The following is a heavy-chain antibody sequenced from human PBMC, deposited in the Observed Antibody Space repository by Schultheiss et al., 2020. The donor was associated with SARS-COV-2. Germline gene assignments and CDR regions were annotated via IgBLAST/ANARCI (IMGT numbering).Heavy chain of an antibody. CDR1: GGTFSSYA. V-gene: IGHV1-69*06. CDR2: IIPIFGTT. CDR3: ARKGLGEPTLGWFDP. D-gene: IGHD3-16*01. Sequence: SVKVSCKASGGTFSSYAITWVRQAPGQGLECMGGIIPIFGTTNYAQKFQGRVTITADKSTTTVYMELSSLRSEDTAVYYCARKGLGEPTLGWFDPWGQGTMVTVSS. J-gene: IGHJ5*02.